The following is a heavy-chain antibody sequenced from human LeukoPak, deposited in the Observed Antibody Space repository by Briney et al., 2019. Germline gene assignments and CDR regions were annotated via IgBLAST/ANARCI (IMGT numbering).Heavy chain of an antibody. J-gene: IGHJ4*02. D-gene: IGHD6-19*01. CDR3: AKDLSGWFPNDY. CDR1: GFDFGTYA. Sequence: GGSLRLSCVASGFDFGTYAMSWVRQAPGKGPEWVSTVSNGGSSTYYADSVRGRFTVSRDNSKNTLYLQMNSLRAEDTAVYYCAKDLSGWFPNDYWGQGTLVTVSS. CDR2: VSNGGSST. V-gene: IGHV3-23*01.